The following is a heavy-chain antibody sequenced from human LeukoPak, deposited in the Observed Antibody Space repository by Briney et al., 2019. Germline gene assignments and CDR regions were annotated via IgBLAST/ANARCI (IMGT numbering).Heavy chain of an antibody. CDR3: ETLSRSWYG. V-gene: IGHV3-64D*06. Sequence: GGSLRLSCSASGFTFSTYTMHWVRQAPGKGLEYVSAISNNGGSTYYGDSVKGRFTISRDNSKNTVYLQMSSLRAEDTAVYYCETLSRSWYGWGQGALVTVSS. J-gene: IGHJ4*02. CDR1: GFTFSTYT. D-gene: IGHD6-13*01. CDR2: ISNNGGST.